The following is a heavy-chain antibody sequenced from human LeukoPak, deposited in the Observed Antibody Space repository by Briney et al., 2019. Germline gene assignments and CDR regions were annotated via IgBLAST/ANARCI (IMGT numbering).Heavy chain of an antibody. Sequence: SETLSLTCTVSGGSISSYYWSWIRQPPGKGLEWIGYIYYSGSTKYNPSQKRRVTISVDTSKNEFSLKLTSVTAADTAVYYCARLGIGVVPSAMLGDYYFDCWGEGTLVTVSS. V-gene: IGHV4-59*08. D-gene: IGHD2-2*01. CDR3: ARLGIGVVPSAMLGDYYFDC. CDR2: IYYSGST. J-gene: IGHJ4*02. CDR1: GGSISSYY.